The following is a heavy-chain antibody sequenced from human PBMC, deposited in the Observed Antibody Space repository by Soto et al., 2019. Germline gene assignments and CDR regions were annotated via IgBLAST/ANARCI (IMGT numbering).Heavy chain of an antibody. Sequence: SETLSLTCTVSGSSISSSGYYWGWIRQPPGRGLEWIGSLYYNVGTYYNPSLKSRVTISADTSANQFSLMVNSVTAADTAIYYCAREGGSSGYYFDYWGQGTLVTVSS. J-gene: IGHJ4*02. CDR3: AREGGSSGYYFDY. V-gene: IGHV4-39*02. CDR2: LYYNVGT. D-gene: IGHD3-22*01. CDR1: GSSISSSGYY.